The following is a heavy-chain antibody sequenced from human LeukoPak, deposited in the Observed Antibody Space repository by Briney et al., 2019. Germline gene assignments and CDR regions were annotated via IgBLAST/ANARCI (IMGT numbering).Heavy chain of an antibody. Sequence: SETLSLTCAVSGDSFSGNNYWTWVRQPPGKGLEWIGEIYRSGATNYNPSLKSRVTISVDTSKNQFSLKLSSVTAADTAVYYCARETKYYDILTGYYNWFDPWGQGTLVTVSS. CDR2: IYRSGAT. D-gene: IGHD3-9*01. J-gene: IGHJ5*02. CDR3: ARETKYYDILTGYYNWFDP. V-gene: IGHV4-4*02. CDR1: GDSFSGNNY.